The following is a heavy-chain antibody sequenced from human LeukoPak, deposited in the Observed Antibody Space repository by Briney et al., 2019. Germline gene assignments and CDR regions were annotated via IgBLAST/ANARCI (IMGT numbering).Heavy chain of an antibody. Sequence: GGSLRLSCAASGFTFSSYSMNWVRQAPGKGLEWVSSISSSSSYIYYADSVKGRFTISRDNAKNSLYLQMNSLRAEDTAVYYCAKDYSKTSYYGSGSYYRPNWFDPWGQGTLVTVSS. CDR1: GFTFSSYS. CDR2: ISSSSSYI. J-gene: IGHJ5*02. CDR3: AKDYSKTSYYGSGSYYRPNWFDP. D-gene: IGHD3-10*01. V-gene: IGHV3-21*01.